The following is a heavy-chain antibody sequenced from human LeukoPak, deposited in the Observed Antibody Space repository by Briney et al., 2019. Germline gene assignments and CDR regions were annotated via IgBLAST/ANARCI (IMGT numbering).Heavy chain of an antibody. D-gene: IGHD6-19*01. V-gene: IGHV1-2*02. CDR2: INPNSGGT. CDR1: GYTFTGYY. J-gene: IGHJ2*01. CDR3: ARGMAVAAHWYFDL. Sequence: ASVKVSCKASGYTFTGYYMHWVRQAPGQGLEWMGWINPNSGGTNYAQKFQGRVTMTRDTSISTAYMELSRLRSDDTAVYYCARGMAVAAHWYFDLWGRGTLVTVSS.